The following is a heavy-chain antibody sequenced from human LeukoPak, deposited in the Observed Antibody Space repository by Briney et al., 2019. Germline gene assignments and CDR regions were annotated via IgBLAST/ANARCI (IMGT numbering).Heavy chain of an antibody. J-gene: IGHJ4*02. V-gene: IGHV1-2*02. CDR3: ASLGGGNSKNYFDY. CDR1: GYTFTGYY. Sequence: ASEKVSCKASGYTFTGYYMHWVRQAPGQGLEWMGWINPNSGGTNYAQKFQGRVTMTRDTSISTAYMELSRLRSDDTAVYYCASLGGGNSKNYFDYWGQGTLVTVSS. D-gene: IGHD4-23*01. CDR2: INPNSGGT.